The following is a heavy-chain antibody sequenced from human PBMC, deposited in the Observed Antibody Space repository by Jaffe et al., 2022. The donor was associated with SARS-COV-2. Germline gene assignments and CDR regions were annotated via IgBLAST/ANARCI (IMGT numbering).Heavy chain of an antibody. V-gene: IGHV1-69*01. D-gene: IGHD2-8*01. CDR1: GGTFSSYA. Sequence: QVQLVQSGAEVKKPGSSVKVSCKASGGTFSSYAISWVRQAPGQGLEWMGGIIPIFGTANYAQKFQGRVTITADESTSTAYMELSSLRSEDTAVYYCARSLYSSDRRSYYYYMDVWGKGTTVTVSS. CDR3: ARSLYSSDRRSYYYYMDV. CDR2: IIPIFGTA. J-gene: IGHJ6*03.